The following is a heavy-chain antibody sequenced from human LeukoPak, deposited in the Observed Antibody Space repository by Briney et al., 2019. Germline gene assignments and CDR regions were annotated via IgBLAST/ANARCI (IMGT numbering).Heavy chain of an antibody. CDR3: ARGGVDYYGSGTYYLMYYFDY. Sequence: GGSLRLSCAASGFTVSSNYMSWVRQAPGKGLEWVSGISGSGGATYYADSVKGRFTISRDDPHNTLYLQMNSLRAEDTAVYFCARGGVDYYGSGTYYLMYYFDYWGQGALVTVSS. J-gene: IGHJ4*02. CDR2: ISGSGGAT. V-gene: IGHV3-23*01. D-gene: IGHD3-10*01. CDR1: GFTVSSNY.